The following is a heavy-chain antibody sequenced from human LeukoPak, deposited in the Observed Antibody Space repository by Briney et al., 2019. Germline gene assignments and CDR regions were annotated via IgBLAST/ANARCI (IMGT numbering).Heavy chain of an antibody. CDR2: INPNSGGT. V-gene: IGHV1-2*02. CDR1: GYTFTGYY. CDR3: ARIPIVVVPAGDY. D-gene: IGHD2-2*01. J-gene: IGHJ4*02. Sequence: GASVKVSCKASGYTFTGYYMHWVGQAPGQGLEWMGWINPNSGGTNYAQKFQGRDTMTRDTSISTAYMELSRLRSDDTAVYYCARIPIVVVPAGDYWGQGTLVTVSS.